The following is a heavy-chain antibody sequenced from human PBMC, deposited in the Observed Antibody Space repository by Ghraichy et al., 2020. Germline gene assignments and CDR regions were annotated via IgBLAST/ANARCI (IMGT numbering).Heavy chain of an antibody. CDR1: GFTFSGYS. D-gene: IGHD2-15*01. J-gene: IGHJ3*02. V-gene: IGHV3-30*04. CDR2: ISDDVRPK. Sequence: GESLNISCAASGFTFSGYSMHWVRQGPGKGLEWVAVISDDVRPKFYADSVKVRFTISRDNSNNTLSLQMNSLRPDDTAVYFCGKAVEKGGRQGWDAFDIWGQGTMVTVSS. CDR3: GKAVEKGGRQGWDAFDI.